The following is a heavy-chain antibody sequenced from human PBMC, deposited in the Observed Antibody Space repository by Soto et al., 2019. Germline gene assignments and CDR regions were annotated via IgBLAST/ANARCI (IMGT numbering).Heavy chain of an antibody. Sequence: QLQLQESGSGLVKPSQTLSLTCAVSGGSISSGGYSWSWIRQPPGKGLEWIGYIYHSGSTYYNPSPKSRVTRSVDRSKNQFSLKLSSVTAADTAVYYCARVQDEGYGMDVWGQGTTVTVSS. CDR2: IYHSGST. J-gene: IGHJ6*02. CDR3: ARVQDEGYGMDV. V-gene: IGHV4-30-2*01. CDR1: GGSISSGGYS.